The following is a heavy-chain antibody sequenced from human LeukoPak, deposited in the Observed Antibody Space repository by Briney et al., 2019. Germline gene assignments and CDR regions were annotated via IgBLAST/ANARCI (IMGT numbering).Heavy chain of an antibody. CDR2: ISGSGGST. Sequence: GGSLRLSCAASGFTFSSYAMSRVRQAPGKGLEWVSAISGSGGSTYYADSVKGRFTISRDNSKNTLYMQMNSLRAKDTAVYYCAKDPPKFYCSSTSCYDYWGQGTLVTV. CDR3: AKDPPKFYCSSTSCYDY. CDR1: GFTFSSYA. V-gene: IGHV3-23*01. D-gene: IGHD2-2*01. J-gene: IGHJ4*02.